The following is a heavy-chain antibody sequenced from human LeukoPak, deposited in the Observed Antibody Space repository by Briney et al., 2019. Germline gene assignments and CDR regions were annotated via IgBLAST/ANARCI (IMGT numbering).Heavy chain of an antibody. J-gene: IGHJ3*02. Sequence: SVKVSCKASRGTFSSYAISWVRQAPGQGLEWMGGIIPIFGTANYAQKFQGRVTITADESTSTAYMELSSLRSEDTAVYYCAVSAPDAFDIWGQGTMVTVSS. CDR2: IIPIFGTA. CDR1: RGTFSSYA. CDR3: AVSAPDAFDI. V-gene: IGHV1-69*13.